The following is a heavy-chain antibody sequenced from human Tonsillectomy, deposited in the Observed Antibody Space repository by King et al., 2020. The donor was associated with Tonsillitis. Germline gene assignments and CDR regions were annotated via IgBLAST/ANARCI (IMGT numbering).Heavy chain of an antibody. J-gene: IGHJ6*02. V-gene: IGHV1-69*01. CDR1: GGTYSPYA. Sequence: VQLVESGAEVKKPGSSVKVSCKASGGTYSPYAIHWVRQAPGQGLEWMGLIIPFVGTTSYAQQFRSRVTITADDSTSTVYMELSSLGSDDTAVYYCARQRVLMLSSPQYYYGLDVWGQGTTVTVSS. D-gene: IGHD2-8*01. CDR3: ARQRVLMLSSPQYYYGLDV. CDR2: IIPFVGTT.